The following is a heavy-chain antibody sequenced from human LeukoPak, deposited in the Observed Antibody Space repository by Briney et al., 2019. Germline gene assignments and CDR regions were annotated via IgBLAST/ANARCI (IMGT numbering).Heavy chain of an antibody. CDR2: IYYSGST. V-gene: IGHV4-59*01. CDR1: GGSISSYY. CDR3: ARFGAYGDYGEY. J-gene: IGHJ4*02. Sequence: PSETLSLTCTVSGGSISSYYWSWIRQPPGKGLEWIGYIYYSGSTNYNPSLKSRVTISVDTSKNQFSLKLSSMTAADTAVYYCARFGAYGDYGEYWGQGTLVTVSS. D-gene: IGHD4-17*01.